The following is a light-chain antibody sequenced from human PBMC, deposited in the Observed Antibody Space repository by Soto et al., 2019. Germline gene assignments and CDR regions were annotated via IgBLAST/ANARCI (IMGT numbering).Light chain of an antibody. V-gene: IGKV3-11*01. Sequence: EIVLTQSPATLSLSPGERATPSCRASQSVSSYLAWYQHKPGQAPRLLIYDASNRATGIPARFSGSGSGTDFTLTISSLEPEDFAFYYWQQRSNWPPSITFGQGTRLEIK. CDR1: QSVSSY. CDR2: DAS. J-gene: IGKJ5*01. CDR3: QQRSNWPPSIT.